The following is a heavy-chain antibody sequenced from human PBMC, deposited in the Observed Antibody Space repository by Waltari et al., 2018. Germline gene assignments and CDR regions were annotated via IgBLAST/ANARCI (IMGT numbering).Heavy chain of an antibody. CDR2: VIPIFGTP. CDR1: GGTFGTYA. V-gene: IGHV1-69*12. J-gene: IGHJ3*02. Sequence: VQLVQSGAEVKQPGASVKVPCKASGGTFGTYAITWVRQAPGQGLEWMGGVIPIFGTPNYAPKFQGRVTVSADPSTSTAYLEVRRLISEDTAVYYCAKREIGYAFDIWGHGTMVTVSS. CDR3: AKREIGYAFDI. D-gene: IGHD1-26*01.